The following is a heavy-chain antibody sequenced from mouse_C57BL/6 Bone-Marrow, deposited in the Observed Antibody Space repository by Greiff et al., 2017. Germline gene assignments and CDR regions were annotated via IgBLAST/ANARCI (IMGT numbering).Heavy chain of an antibody. V-gene: IGHV1-82*01. D-gene: IGHD2-12*01. CDR2: IYPGDGDT. J-gene: IGHJ4*01. Sequence: QVQLKESGPELVKPGASVMISCKASGYAFSSSWMNWVKQRPGKGLEWIGRIYPGDGDTNYNGKFKGKATLTADKSSSTAYMQLSSLTSEDSAVYFCARLLLTYDWAMDYWGQGTSVTVSS. CDR3: ARLLLTYDWAMDY. CDR1: GYAFSSSW.